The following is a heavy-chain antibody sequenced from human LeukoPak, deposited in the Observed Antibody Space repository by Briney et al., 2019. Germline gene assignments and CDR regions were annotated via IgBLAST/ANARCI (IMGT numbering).Heavy chain of an antibody. CDR2: IYQSGST. V-gene: IGHV4-38-2*02. CDR1: SYSISSGYY. CDR3: ARDHVVAARGYAFDI. Sequence: SETLSLTCTVSSYSISSGYYWGWIRQPPGKGLEWIGSIYQSGSTYYNPSLKSRVTISVDTSKNQFSLKLSSVTAADTAVYYCARDHVVAARGYAFDIWGQGTMVTVSS. J-gene: IGHJ3*02. D-gene: IGHD2-15*01.